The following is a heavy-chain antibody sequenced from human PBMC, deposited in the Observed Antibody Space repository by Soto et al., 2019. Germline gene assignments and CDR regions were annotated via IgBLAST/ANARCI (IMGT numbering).Heavy chain of an antibody. D-gene: IGHD3-10*01. CDR1: GDSISSRNW. CDR3: VRISYYNSGSAFAYFDY. J-gene: IGHJ4*02. V-gene: IGHV4-4*02. Sequence: PSETLSLTCAVSGDSISSRNWWSWVRQPPGVELEWIGEIFHSGSTKYNPTLKSQVTKSQDKSKKQFSLKMNSMTAAYTAVYFCVRISYYNSGSAFAYFDYWGKGTLVTVS. CDR2: IFHSGST.